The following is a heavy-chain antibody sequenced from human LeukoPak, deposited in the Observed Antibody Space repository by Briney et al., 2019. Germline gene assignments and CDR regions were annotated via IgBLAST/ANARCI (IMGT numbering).Heavy chain of an antibody. CDR3: AKDSGVPAAMSHFDY. CDR2: ISYDGSNK. D-gene: IGHD2-2*01. V-gene: IGHV3-30*18. CDR1: GFTFSSYG. Sequence: PGGSLRLSCAASGFTFSSYGMHWVRQAPGKGLEWVAVISYDGSNKYYADSVKGRFTISRDNSKNTLYLQMNSLRAEDTAVYYCAKDSGVPAAMSHFDYWGQGTLVTVSS. J-gene: IGHJ4*02.